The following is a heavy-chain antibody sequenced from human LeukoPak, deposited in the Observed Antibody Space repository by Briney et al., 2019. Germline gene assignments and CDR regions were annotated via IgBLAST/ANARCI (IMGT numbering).Heavy chain of an antibody. Sequence: GGSLRLPCAASGFTFSSYSMNWVRQAPGKGLEWVSYISSSSSTIYYADSVKGRFTISRDNAKNSLYLQMNSLRAEDTAVYYCARPFGWSGDYWSQGTLVTVSS. V-gene: IGHV3-48*04. J-gene: IGHJ4*02. CDR1: GFTFSSYS. D-gene: IGHD6-19*01. CDR3: ARPFGWSGDY. CDR2: ISSSSSTI.